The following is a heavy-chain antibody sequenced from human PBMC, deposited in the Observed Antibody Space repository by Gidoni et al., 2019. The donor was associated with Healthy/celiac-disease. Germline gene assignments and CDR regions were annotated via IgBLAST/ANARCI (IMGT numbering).Heavy chain of an antibody. CDR2: ISWNSGSI. V-gene: IGHV3-9*01. CDR1: GFTFDDYA. D-gene: IGHD1-26*01. Sequence: EVQLVESGGGLVQPGRSLRLSCAASGFTFDDYAMHWVRQAPGKGLEWVSGISWNSGSIGYADSVKGRFTISRDNAKNSLYLQMNSLRAEDTALYYCAKDIGTGYYYYYGMDVWGQGTTVTVSS. CDR3: AKDIGTGYYYYYGMDV. J-gene: IGHJ6*02.